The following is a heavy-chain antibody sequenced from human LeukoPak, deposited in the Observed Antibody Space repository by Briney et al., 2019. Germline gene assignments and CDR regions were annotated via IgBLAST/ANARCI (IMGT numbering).Heavy chain of an antibody. CDR1: GGSISSGSYY. J-gene: IGHJ4*02. CDR2: IYTSGST. V-gene: IGHV4-61*02. CDR3: ARNAYDSSGYTY. Sequence: SETLSLTCTVSGGSISSGSYYWSWIRQPAGKGLEWIGRIYTSGSTNYNPSLKSRVTISVDTSKNQFSLKLSSVTAADTAVYSCARNAYDSSGYTYWGQGTLVTVSS. D-gene: IGHD3-22*01.